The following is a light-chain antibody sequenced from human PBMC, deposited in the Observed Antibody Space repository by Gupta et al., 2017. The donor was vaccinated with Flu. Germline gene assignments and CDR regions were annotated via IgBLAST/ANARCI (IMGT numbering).Light chain of an antibody. Sequence: QSVLTQPPSVSAAPGQKVTISCSGRSSNIGNNYVSWYQQLPGTAPKLLIYDNNKRPSGIPDRFSGSKSGTSATLGITGLQTGDEADYYCGTWDSSLSAGRVFGGGIKLTVL. CDR1: SSNIGNNY. CDR2: DNN. CDR3: GTWDSSLSAGRV. V-gene: IGLV1-51*01. J-gene: IGLJ3*02.